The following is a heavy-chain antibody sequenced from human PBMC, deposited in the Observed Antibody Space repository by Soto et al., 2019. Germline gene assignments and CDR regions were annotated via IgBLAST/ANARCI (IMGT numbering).Heavy chain of an antibody. CDR2: VSAYNRNT. Sequence: QVQLVQSGAEVKKPGASVKVSCEAYGYTFRNYGITWVRQAPGQGLEWMGWVSAYNRNTNYAQKFQERVTMTTDTPTSTAYMYLTSLRSDDTVIYFCARERQWEALPYWGQGTLVTVSS. J-gene: IGHJ4*02. CDR3: ARERQWEALPY. D-gene: IGHD1-26*01. V-gene: IGHV1-18*01. CDR1: GYTFRNYG.